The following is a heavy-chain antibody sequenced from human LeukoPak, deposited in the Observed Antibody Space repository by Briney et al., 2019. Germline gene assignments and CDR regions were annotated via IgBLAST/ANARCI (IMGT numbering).Heavy chain of an antibody. CDR1: GGSISSGSYY. Sequence: SETLSLTCTVSGGSISSGSYYWSWIRQPAGKGLEWIGRIYTSGSTNYNPSLKSRVTISVDTSKNQFSLKLSSVTAADTAVYYCARGDRSLYYYYMDVWGKGTTVTVSS. CDR2: IYTSGST. V-gene: IGHV4-61*02. J-gene: IGHJ6*03. CDR3: ARGDRSLYYYYMDV. D-gene: IGHD1-14*01.